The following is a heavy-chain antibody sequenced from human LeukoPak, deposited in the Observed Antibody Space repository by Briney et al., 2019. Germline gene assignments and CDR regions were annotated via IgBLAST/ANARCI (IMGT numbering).Heavy chain of an antibody. J-gene: IGHJ4*02. CDR3: ASHTIFGVVIRNY. Sequence: GRSLRLSCAASGFTFSSYGMHWVRQAPGKGLEWVAVISYDGSNKYYADSVKGRFTISRDNSKNTLYLQMNSLRAEDTAVYYCASHTIFGVVIRNYWGQGTLVTVSS. V-gene: IGHV3-30*03. CDR1: GFTFSSYG. CDR2: ISYDGSNK. D-gene: IGHD3-3*01.